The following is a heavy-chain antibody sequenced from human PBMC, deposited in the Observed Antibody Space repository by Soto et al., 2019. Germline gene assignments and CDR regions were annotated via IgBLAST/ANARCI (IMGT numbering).Heavy chain of an antibody. D-gene: IGHD5-18*01. CDR1: GFTFAAYT. Sequence: GGSLRLSCPGPGFTFAAYTITCLRQAPGKWLERVGCMRGKGYGGTAEYDASVKGRFTISRDDSKSIAYLQINSRKTEDTAVYFCTRDQPVTPWGQGTMVTVSS. CDR3: TRDQPVTP. V-gene: IGHV3-49*03. CDR2: MRGKGYGGTA. J-gene: IGHJ3*01.